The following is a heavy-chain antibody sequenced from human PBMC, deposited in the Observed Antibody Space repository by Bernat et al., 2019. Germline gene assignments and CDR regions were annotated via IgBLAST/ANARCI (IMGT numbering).Heavy chain of an antibody. D-gene: IGHD4-17*01. CDR3: ARERATVYDAFDI. V-gene: IGHV3-53*01. Sequence: EVQLVESGGGLVKPGGSLRLSCAASGFSVSSSYMSWVRQAPGKGLEWVSIIYSGGNTYYADSVRGRFTISRDNSKNTLYLQMNNLRADDTAVYYCARERATVYDAFDIWGQGTIVTVSS. J-gene: IGHJ3*02. CDR1: GFSVSSSY. CDR2: IYSGGNT.